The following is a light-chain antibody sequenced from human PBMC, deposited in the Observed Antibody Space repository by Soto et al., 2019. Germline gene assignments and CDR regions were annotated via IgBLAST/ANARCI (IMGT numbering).Light chain of an antibody. CDR2: EVS. CDR3: SSYTGSSTLWV. V-gene: IGLV2-14*01. CDR1: SSDVGGYNY. J-gene: IGLJ3*02. Sequence: QSALTQPASVSGSPGQSITISCTGTSSDVGGYNYVSWYQQHPGKAPKLMIYEVSNRPSGVSNRFSGSKSGNTASLTISGLQAEEEADYYCSSYTGSSTLWVFGGGTKLTVL.